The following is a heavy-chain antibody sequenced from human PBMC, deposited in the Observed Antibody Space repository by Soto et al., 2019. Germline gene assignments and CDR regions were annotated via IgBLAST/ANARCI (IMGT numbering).Heavy chain of an antibody. CDR3: AKDLYSSGWTNTLEDYFDY. V-gene: IGHV3-30*18. J-gene: IGHJ4*02. CDR2: ISYDGSNK. D-gene: IGHD6-19*01. CDR1: GFTFSSYG. Sequence: GGSLRLSCAASGFTFSSYGMHWVRQAPGKGLEWVAVISYDGSNKYYADSVKGRFTISRDNSKNTLYLQMNSLRAEDTAVYYCAKDLYSSGWTNTLEDYFDYWGQGTLVTVSS.